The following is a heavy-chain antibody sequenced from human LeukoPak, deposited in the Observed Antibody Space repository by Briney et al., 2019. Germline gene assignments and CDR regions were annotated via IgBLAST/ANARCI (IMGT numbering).Heavy chain of an antibody. Sequence: PGGSLRLSCAASGFTFSSYAMHWVRQAPGKGLEWVALISYDGSNKYYADSVKGRFAISRDNSKNPPYLQMNSLRPGDTAVYYCARQYSSSYTIDYWGQGTLVTVSS. D-gene: IGHD6-6*01. CDR1: GFTFSSYA. V-gene: IGHV3-30*01. CDR2: ISYDGSNK. J-gene: IGHJ4*02. CDR3: ARQYSSSYTIDY.